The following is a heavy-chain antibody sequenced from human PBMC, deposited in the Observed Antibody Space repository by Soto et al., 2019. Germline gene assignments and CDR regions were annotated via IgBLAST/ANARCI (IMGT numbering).Heavy chain of an antibody. CDR2: IIPIFGTA. D-gene: IGHD1-26*01. V-gene: IGHV1-69*13. CDR3: ARDAVGATGRYYFDY. J-gene: IGHJ4*02. CDR1: GGTFSSYA. Sequence: SVKVSCKASGGTFSSYAISWVRQAPGQGLEWMGGIIPIFGTANYAQKFQGRVTITADESTSTAYMELSSLRSEDTAVYYCARDAVGATGRYYFDYWGQGTLVTVSS.